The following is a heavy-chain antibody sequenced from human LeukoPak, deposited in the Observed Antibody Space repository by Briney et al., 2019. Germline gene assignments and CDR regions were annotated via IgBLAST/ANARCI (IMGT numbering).Heavy chain of an antibody. J-gene: IGHJ4*02. Sequence: GGSLRLSCVASGFTFSSYGMHWVRQAPGKGLEWVAVIWYDGTNKYYADSVKGRFTISKDNAKNTVYLQMNNLRVEDTAVYYCVSFYETYWGRGTLVTVSS. CDR2: IWYDGTNK. CDR3: VSFYETY. D-gene: IGHD2-2*01. V-gene: IGHV3-33*03. CDR1: GFTFSSYG.